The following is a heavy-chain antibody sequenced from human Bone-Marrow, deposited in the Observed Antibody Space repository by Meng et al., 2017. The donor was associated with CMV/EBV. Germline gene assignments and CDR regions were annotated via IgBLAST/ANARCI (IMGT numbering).Heavy chain of an antibody. V-gene: IGHV3-30*19. CDR2: ISYDGSNK. D-gene: IGHD3-3*01. J-gene: IGHJ6*02. CDR1: GFTFSSYA. CDR3: ARGRYDFWSGYYFLGGMDV. Sequence: GGSLRLSCAASGFTFSSYAMQWVRQAPGKGLEGVAVISYDGSNKYYADSVKGRFTISRDNSKNTLCLQMNSLRAEDTAVDYCARGRYDFWSGYYFLGGMDVWGQGTTVTVSS.